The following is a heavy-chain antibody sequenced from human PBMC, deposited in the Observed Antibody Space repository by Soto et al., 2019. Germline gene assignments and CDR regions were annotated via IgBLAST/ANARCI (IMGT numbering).Heavy chain of an antibody. J-gene: IGHJ4*02. CDR1: GDSFSGHW. D-gene: IGHD2-15*01. V-gene: IGHV5-51*01. CDR3: ARIAIVPDF. Sequence: EVHLVQSGAEVKKPGEPLKISCQGSGDSFSGHWVGWVRQKPGRGLEWMGIIYPRDSDTRYSPSFEGQVTFSAHKSLSTAYLQWNSLKDSDTAMYYCARIAIVPDFRGQGTLVTVSS. CDR2: IYPRDSDT.